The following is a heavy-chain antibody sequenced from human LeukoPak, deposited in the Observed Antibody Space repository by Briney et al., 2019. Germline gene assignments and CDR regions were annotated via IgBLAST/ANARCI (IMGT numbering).Heavy chain of an antibody. J-gene: IGHJ5*02. CDR1: GYSFTIYW. CDR3: ADGIRYHANWFDP. V-gene: IGHV5-10-1*01. Sequence: GESLRISCKGSGYSFTIYWISWVRQMPGKDLEWMGRIDASDSYTKYSPSFQGHVTISADKSISTAYLQWSSLKASDTFMYHAADGIRYHANWFDPWGQGTLVTVSS. CDR2: IDASDSYT. D-gene: IGHD3-9*01.